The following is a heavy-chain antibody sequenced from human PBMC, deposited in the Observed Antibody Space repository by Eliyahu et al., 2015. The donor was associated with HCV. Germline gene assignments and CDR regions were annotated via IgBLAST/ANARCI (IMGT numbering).Heavy chain of an antibody. Sequence: QVQLQESDPGLVKPSGTLSLTCAVSGGSITDINWWTWVRQPPGKGLEWIGEIYHIGSTHYNPSLRSRVTISLDKSRNQFSLKVNSVTAADTAVYFCAGAPPGAYFHYWGQGTLITVSS. CDR1: GGSITDINW. D-gene: IGHD3-10*01. V-gene: IGHV4-4*02. CDR2: IYHIGST. CDR3: AGAPPGAYFHY. J-gene: IGHJ4*02.